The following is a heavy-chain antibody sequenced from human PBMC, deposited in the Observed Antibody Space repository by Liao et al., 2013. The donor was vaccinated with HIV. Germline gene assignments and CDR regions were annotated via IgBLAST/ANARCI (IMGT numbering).Heavy chain of an antibody. D-gene: IGHD3-3*01. Sequence: GGSMRGFYWSWIRQSPGKGLQWIGYIYYNGSTNYSPSLQSRVTMSVDTSKSQFSLKLASVTVADTALYYCARDNYDFWSDDAFDIWGQGTMVTVSS. CDR3: ARDNYDFWSDDAFDI. V-gene: IGHV4-59*01. CDR2: IYYNGST. CDR1: GGSMRGFY. J-gene: IGHJ3*02.